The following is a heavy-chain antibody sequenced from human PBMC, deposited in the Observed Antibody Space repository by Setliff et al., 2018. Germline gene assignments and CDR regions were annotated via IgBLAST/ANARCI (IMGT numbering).Heavy chain of an antibody. D-gene: IGHD2-15*01. CDR2: IHFSGTT. J-gene: IGHJ4*02. Sequence: ETLSLTCTVSGGSISSHYWSWIRQPPGKGLEWIGYIHFSGTTNYNPSLKSRVTLSLDTSKNQFSLELSSVTAADTAMYYCARENGYCSGGACYFMFDYWGQGTLVTVSS. V-gene: IGHV4-59*11. CDR1: GGSISSHY. CDR3: ARENGYCSGGACYFMFDY.